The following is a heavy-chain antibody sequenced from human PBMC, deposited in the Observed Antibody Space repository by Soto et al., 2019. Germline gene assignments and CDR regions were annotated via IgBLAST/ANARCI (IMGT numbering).Heavy chain of an antibody. CDR2: ISWNSYSI. CDR3: AKDGGITMVRGVITKSSGFDY. V-gene: IGHV3-9*01. CDR1: GFTFDDYA. D-gene: IGHD3-10*01. J-gene: IGHJ4*02. Sequence: EVQLVASGGGLVQPGRSLRLSCAASGFTFDDYAMHWVRQAPGKGLEWVSGISWNSYSIGYADSVKGRFTISRDNAKNSLYLQMNSLRAEDTALYYCAKDGGITMVRGVITKSSGFDYWGQGTLVTVSS.